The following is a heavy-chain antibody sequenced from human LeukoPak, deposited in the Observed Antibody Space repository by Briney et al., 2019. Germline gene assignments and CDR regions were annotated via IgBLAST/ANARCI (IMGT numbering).Heavy chain of an antibody. J-gene: IGHJ5*02. CDR2: IDIGGTT. V-gene: IGHV3-53*01. CDR3: AKTGDYRFDP. Sequence: GGSLRLSCAASGFTVSSNYMSWVRQAPGKGLEWVSFIDIGGTTYYADSVKGRFTISRDNSRDTLYLQMNSLRADDTAVYYCAKTGDYRFDPWGQGTLVTVSS. CDR1: GFTVSSNY. D-gene: IGHD4-17*01.